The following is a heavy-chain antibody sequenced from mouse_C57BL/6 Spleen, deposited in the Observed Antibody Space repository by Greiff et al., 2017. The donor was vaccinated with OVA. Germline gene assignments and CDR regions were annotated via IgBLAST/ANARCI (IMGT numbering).Heavy chain of an antibody. CDR3: ARWFPYYYAMDY. CDR2: INPNNGGT. Sequence: EVQLQQSGPELVKPGASVKISCKASGYTFTDYYMNWVKQSHGKSLEWIGDINPNNGGTSYNQKFKGKATLTVDKSSSTAYMELRSLTSEDSAVYYCARWFPYYYAMDYWGQGTSVTVSS. V-gene: IGHV1-26*01. J-gene: IGHJ4*01. CDR1: GYTFTDYY. D-gene: IGHD2-2*01.